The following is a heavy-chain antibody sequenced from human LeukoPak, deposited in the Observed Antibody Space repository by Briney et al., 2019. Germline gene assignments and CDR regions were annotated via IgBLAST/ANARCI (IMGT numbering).Heavy chain of an antibody. J-gene: IGHJ4*02. V-gene: IGHV4-59*01. CDR1: GGSISSYY. Sequence: PETLSLTCTVSGGSISSYYWSWIRQPPGKGLEWIGYIYYSGSTNYNPSLKSRVTISVDTSKNQFSLKLSSVTAADTAVYYCAREYGDYGIDYWGQGTLVTVSS. CDR2: IYYSGST. D-gene: IGHD4-17*01. CDR3: AREYGDYGIDY.